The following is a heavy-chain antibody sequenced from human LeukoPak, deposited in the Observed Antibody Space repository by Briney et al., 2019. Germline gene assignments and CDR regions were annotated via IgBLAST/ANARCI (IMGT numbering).Heavy chain of an antibody. J-gene: IGHJ4*02. CDR2: ISYDGSNK. V-gene: IGHV3-30-3*01. Sequence: GRSLRLSCVASGFIFSSSTMHWVRQAPGKGLEWVAVISYDGSNKYYADSVKGRFTISRDNSKNTLYLQMNSLRAEDTAVYYCARDLPADYWGQGTLVTASS. CDR3: ARDLPADY. CDR1: GFIFSSST.